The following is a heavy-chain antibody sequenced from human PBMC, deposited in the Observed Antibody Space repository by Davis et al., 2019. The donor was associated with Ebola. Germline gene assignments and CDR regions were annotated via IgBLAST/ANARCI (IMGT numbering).Heavy chain of an antibody. CDR3: AKERGWLQSNWYFDL. J-gene: IGHJ2*01. V-gene: IGHV3-30*18. Sequence: GESLKISCAASGFAFSSYVMHWVRQAPGKGLEWVAVISDDGSNQYYADSVKGRFTISRDNSKNTLSLQMNSLRAEDTAVYYCAKERGWLQSNWYFDLWGRGTLVTVSS. CDR2: ISDDGSNQ. D-gene: IGHD5-24*01. CDR1: GFAFSSYV.